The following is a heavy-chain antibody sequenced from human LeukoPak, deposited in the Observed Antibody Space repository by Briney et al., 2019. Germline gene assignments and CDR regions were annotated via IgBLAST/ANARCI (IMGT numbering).Heavy chain of an antibody. Sequence: SETLSLTCTVSGGSISSSSDYWGWIRQPPGKGLEWIGSIYYSGSTYYNPSLKSRVTISVDTSKNQFSLRLSSVTAADTAVYYCARWAYCSGGSCPPGAFDIWGQGTMVTVSS. V-gene: IGHV4-39*01. CDR3: ARWAYCSGGSCPPGAFDI. CDR2: IYYSGST. J-gene: IGHJ3*02. CDR1: GGSISSSSDY. D-gene: IGHD2-15*01.